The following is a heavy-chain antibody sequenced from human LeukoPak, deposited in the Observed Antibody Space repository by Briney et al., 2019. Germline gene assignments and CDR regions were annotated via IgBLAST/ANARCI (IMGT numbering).Heavy chain of an antibody. V-gene: IGHV4-30-2*01. CDR1: GGSISSGGYS. CDR3: ARDLPYYFDNSTYQGY. J-gene: IGHJ4*02. Sequence: SETLSLTCAVSGGSISSGGYSWSWIRQPPGKGLEWIGYIYHSGSTYYNPSLKSRVTISVDTSKNQFSLRLSSVTAADTAVYYCARDLPYYFDNSTYQGYWGQGTLVTVSS. CDR2: IYHSGST. D-gene: IGHD3-22*01.